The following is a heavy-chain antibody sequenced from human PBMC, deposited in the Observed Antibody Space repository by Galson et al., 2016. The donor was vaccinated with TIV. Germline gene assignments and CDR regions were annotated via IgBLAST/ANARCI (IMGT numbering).Heavy chain of an antibody. Sequence: SVKVSCKASGYMFIYHAVHWVRQAPGQRLEWMGWINCGNGNTKYAQKFKGRVTITRDTSASTVYMELSSLTSDDTSVYFCARDSPGAAKFSDYWGQGALVAVSS. CDR1: GYMFIYHA. D-gene: IGHD7-27*01. CDR3: ARDSPGAAKFSDY. V-gene: IGHV1-3*01. CDR2: INCGNGNT. J-gene: IGHJ4*02.